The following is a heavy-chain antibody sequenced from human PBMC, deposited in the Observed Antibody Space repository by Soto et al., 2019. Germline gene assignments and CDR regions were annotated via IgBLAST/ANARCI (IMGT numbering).Heavy chain of an antibody. V-gene: IGHV3-15*07. CDR2: IKSKTDGGTT. CDR3: TTLCSASLDEMNKVFDY. CDR1: GFTFSNAW. J-gene: IGHJ4*02. Sequence: GGSLRLSCAASGFTFSNAWMNWVRQAPGKGLEWVGRIKSKTDGGTTDYAAPVKGRFTISRDDSKNTLYLQMNSLKTEDTAVYYCTTLCSASLDEMNKVFDYWGQGTLVTVSS. D-gene: IGHD2-15*01.